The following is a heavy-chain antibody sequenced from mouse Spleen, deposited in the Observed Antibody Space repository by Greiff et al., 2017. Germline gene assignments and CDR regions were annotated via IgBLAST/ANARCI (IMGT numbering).Heavy chain of an antibody. J-gene: IGHJ3*01. CDR3: ARHGAEGFAY. CDR2: ISSGGGNT. CDR1: GFTFSSYA. D-gene: IGHD6-1*01. V-gene: IGHV5-9-3*01. Sequence: EVQRVESGGGLVKLGGSLKLSCAASGFTFSSYAMSWVRQTPEKRLEWVATISSGGGNTYYPDSVKGRFTISRDNAKNTLYLQMSSLKSEDTAMYYCARHGAEGFAYWGQGTLVTVSA.